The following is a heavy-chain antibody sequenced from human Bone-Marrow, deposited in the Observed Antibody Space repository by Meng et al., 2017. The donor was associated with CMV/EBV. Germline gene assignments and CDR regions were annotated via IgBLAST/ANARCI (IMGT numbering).Heavy chain of an antibody. D-gene: IGHD5-12*01. CDR3: ARPQWLPIPQNYHHYFGMDV. CDR1: GFRFDEYG. V-gene: IGHV3-20*04. J-gene: IGHJ6*02. CDR2: INWNGGAT. Sequence: SCVASGFRFDEYGMTWVRQGPGKGLEWVADINWNGGATSYADSARGRFTISRDNVKKTLYLQMNSLTTGDTAVYYCARPQWLPIPQNYHHYFGMDVWGQGTTVTVSS.